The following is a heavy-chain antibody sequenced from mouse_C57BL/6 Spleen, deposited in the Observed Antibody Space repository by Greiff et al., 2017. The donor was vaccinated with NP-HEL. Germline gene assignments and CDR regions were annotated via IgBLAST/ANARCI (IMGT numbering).Heavy chain of an antibody. D-gene: IGHD1-1*01. Sequence: QVHVKQSGPGLVQPSQSLSITCTVSGFSLTSYGVHWVRQPPGKGLEWLGVIWSGGSTDYNAAFISRLSISKDNSKSQVFFKMNSLQAADTAICYCAKDYGSRDWYFDVWGTGTTVTVSS. J-gene: IGHJ1*03. V-gene: IGHV2-4*01. CDR1: GFSLTSYG. CDR2: IWSGGST. CDR3: AKDYGSRDWYFDV.